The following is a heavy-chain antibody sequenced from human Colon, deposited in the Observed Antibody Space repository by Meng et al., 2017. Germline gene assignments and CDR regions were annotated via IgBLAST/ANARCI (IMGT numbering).Heavy chain of an antibody. V-gene: IGHV4-61*08. CDR2: VYYTGNT. J-gene: IGHJ5*02. Sequence: VQLQGSGPGLVRPSETLSLTCTVSGGSVSSGDYYWSWIRQPPGKGLEWLGYVYYTGNTNYNPSLKNRVTISLDTSNNQFSLKLTSMTAADAAIYYCARVNGDFDEAWFDPWGQGTLVTVSS. CDR3: ARVNGDFDEAWFDP. D-gene: IGHD2-21*02. CDR1: GGSVSSGDYY.